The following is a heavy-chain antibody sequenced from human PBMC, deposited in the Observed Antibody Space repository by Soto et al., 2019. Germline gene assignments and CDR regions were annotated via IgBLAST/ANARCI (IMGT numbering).Heavy chain of an antibody. CDR3: ARGGGVGVAGSAAFDM. Sequence: QLHLVQSGAVVKKPGASVTVSCSASGYPVTAYYMHWVRQAPGRGLEVMGGINPATGAAKYTQTFQGRATSARDTAEGKVFMEVSGLTSEDAAVFYWARGGGVGVAGSAAFDMWGQGTLVTVSS. V-gene: IGHV1-2*01. CDR1: GYPVTAYY. D-gene: IGHD3-3*01. CDR2: INPATGAA. J-gene: IGHJ3*02.